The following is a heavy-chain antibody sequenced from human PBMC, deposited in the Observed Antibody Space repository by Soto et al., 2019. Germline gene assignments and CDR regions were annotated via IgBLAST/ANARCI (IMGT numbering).Heavy chain of an antibody. D-gene: IGHD3-22*01. J-gene: IGHJ4*02. CDR3: ATYDYDSSGNCFDY. V-gene: IGHV3-74*01. CDR2: IFTDGIST. Sequence: GGSLRLSCVASGFTFEDHAMHWVRQGPGKGLEWVSRIFTDGISTNYADSVKGRFTISRDNAQSTLYLQMNSLRAEDTAVYYCATYDYDSSGNCFDYWGQGTLVTVSS. CDR1: GFTFEDHA.